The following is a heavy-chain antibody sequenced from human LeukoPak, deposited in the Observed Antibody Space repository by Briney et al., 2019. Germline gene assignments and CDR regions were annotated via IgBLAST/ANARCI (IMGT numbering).Heavy chain of an antibody. D-gene: IGHD6-13*01. Sequence: GGSLRLSGAASGFTFSDYYMSWIRQAPGKGLEWVSYISKSGSTIYYADSVKGRFTISRDNAKNSLYLQMNSLRAEDTAVYYCARDQSSWLEYFQHWGQGTLVTVSS. CDR1: GFTFSDYY. CDR3: ARDQSSWLEYFQH. J-gene: IGHJ1*01. CDR2: ISKSGSTI. V-gene: IGHV3-11*04.